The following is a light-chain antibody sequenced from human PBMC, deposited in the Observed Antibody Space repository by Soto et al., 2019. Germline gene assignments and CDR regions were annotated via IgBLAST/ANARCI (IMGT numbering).Light chain of an antibody. V-gene: IGLV1-44*01. CDR1: SSNIGANP. CDR3: AAWDDSLNAVL. CDR2: SDV. J-gene: IGLJ2*01. Sequence: QSVLTQPPSSSATPGQRVSISCSGRSSNIGANPVNWYLQLPGTAPKLLLYSDVQRPSGVPDRVSGSKSYASASLAISGLQSEDEADYFSAAWDDSLNAVLFGGGTKLTV.